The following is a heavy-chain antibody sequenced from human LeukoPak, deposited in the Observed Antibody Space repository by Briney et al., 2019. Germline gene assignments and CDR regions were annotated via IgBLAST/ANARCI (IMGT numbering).Heavy chain of an antibody. J-gene: IGHJ4*02. CDR3: ASRGLASSWGFDY. CDR2: IYHSGST. V-gene: IGHV4-39*07. D-gene: IGHD6-13*01. CDR1: GGSISSSSYY. Sequence: SETLSLTCTVSGGSISSSSYYWGWIRQPPGKGLEWIGEIYHSGSTNYNPSLKSRVTISVDKSKNQFSLKLSSVTAADTAVYYCASRGLASSWGFDYWGQGTLVTVSS.